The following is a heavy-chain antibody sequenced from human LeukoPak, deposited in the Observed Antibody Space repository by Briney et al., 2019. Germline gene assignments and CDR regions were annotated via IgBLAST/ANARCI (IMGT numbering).Heavy chain of an antibody. D-gene: IGHD1-26*01. CDR2: INWNGGRT. V-gene: IGHV3-20*01. J-gene: IGHJ3*02. Sequence: SGGSLRLSCAVSGFTFDDYGMSWVRQAPGRVLEWVSGINWNGGRTGYADAVKGRFTISRNNAKNSLYLQMNSLRAEDTALYHCARTYSGDGSYYNAFDIWGQGTMVTVSS. CDR3: ARTYSGDGSYYNAFDI. CDR1: GFTFDDYG.